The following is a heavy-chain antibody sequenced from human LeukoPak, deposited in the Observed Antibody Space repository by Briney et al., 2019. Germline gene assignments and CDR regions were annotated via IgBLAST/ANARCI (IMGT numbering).Heavy chain of an antibody. V-gene: IGHV3-74*01. CDR2: INSDGSST. Sequence: GGSLRLSCAASGFTLSPYWMHWVRQAPGKGLVWVSRINSDGSSTSYADSVKGRFTISRDNAKNTLYLQMNSLRAEDTAVYYCAREDPRRTDAFDIWGQGTMVTVSS. CDR1: GFTLSPYW. CDR3: AREDPRRTDAFDI. J-gene: IGHJ3*02.